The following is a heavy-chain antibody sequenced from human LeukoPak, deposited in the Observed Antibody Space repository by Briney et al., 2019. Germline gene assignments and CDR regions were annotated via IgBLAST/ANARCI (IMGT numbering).Heavy chain of an antibody. CDR2: IITILSKA. CDR3: ARGSPGIAVDY. D-gene: IGHD6-13*01. Sequence: PLKSSCKASVGTFSSYAISWVRHAPGQGREWMGRIITILSKANYAQKCQGRVTITADKSTSTAYMELSSLRSEDTAVYYCARGSPGIAVDYWGQGTLVTVSS. V-gene: IGHV1-69*04. J-gene: IGHJ4*02. CDR1: VGTFSSYA.